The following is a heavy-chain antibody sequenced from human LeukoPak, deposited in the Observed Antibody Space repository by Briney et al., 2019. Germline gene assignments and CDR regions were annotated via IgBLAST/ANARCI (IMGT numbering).Heavy chain of an antibody. CDR1: GFTFSSYA. Sequence: GGSLRLSCAASGFTFSSYAMSWVRQAPGKGLEWVPAISGSGGSTYYADSVRGRFTISRDNSKNTLYLQMNSLRAEDTAVYYCAKPVVPAADGWFDPWGQGTLVTVSS. V-gene: IGHV3-23*01. J-gene: IGHJ5*02. CDR2: ISGSGGST. D-gene: IGHD2-2*01. CDR3: AKPVVPAADGWFDP.